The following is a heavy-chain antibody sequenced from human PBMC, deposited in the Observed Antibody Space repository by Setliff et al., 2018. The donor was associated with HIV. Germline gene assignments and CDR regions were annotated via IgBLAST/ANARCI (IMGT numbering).Heavy chain of an antibody. Sequence: GSLRLSCAGSGFTVNSGAMNWVRQAPGKGLEWISYISSSGHTIYYADSVKGRFTISRDNAKNSMFLEMNSLRAEDSADYYCAGLVVVETAGDIFDLWGQGTPVTVSS. CDR1: GFTVNSGA. D-gene: IGHD2-21*02. CDR3: AGLVVVETAGDIFDL. CDR2: ISSSGHTI. V-gene: IGHV3-48*03. J-gene: IGHJ3*01.